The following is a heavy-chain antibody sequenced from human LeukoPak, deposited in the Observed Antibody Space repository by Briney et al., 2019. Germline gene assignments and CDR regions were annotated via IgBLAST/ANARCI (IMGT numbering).Heavy chain of an antibody. D-gene: IGHD6-19*01. CDR2: IYYSGGT. J-gene: IGHJ5*02. CDR3: ARYVAVAENWFDP. V-gene: IGHV4-39*07. Sequence: SETLSLTCTVSGGSISSSNYYRGWLRQPPGKGLEWVGSIYYSGGTYYNPSLKSRVSISVDTSKNQFSLKLSSVTAADTAVYYCARYVAVAENWFDPWGQGTLVTVSS. CDR1: GGSISSSNYY.